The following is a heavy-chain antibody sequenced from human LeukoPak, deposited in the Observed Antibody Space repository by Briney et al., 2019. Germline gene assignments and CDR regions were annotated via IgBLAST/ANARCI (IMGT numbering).Heavy chain of an antibody. D-gene: IGHD3-22*01. CDR2: ISGSGGST. Sequence: GGSLRLSCTASGFTFGDYAMSWVRQAPGKGLEWVSAISGSGGSTYYADSVKGRFTISRDNSKNTLYLQMNSLRAEDTAVYYCAKDPPYYYDSSGYFLGDYWGQGTLVTVSS. CDR1: GFTFGDYA. CDR3: AKDPPYYYDSSGYFLGDY. V-gene: IGHV3-23*01. J-gene: IGHJ4*02.